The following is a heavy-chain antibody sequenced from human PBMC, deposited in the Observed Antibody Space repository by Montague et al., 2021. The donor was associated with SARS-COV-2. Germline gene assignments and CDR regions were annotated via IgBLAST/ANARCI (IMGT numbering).Heavy chain of an antibody. CDR2: VDHSGNT. CDR3: ARDQTGLEWIGFGMEGWGPVSAAWGEFWVWLTVVSAAEAAVYYCAGDQTVLEWIWYGMDV. D-gene: IGHD3-3*01. CDR1: GGSFSTYY. V-gene: IGHV4-34*01. J-gene: IGHJ6*02. Sequence: SETLSLTCAVYGGSFSTYYWAWIRQSPGKGLEWIGNVDHSGNTNYNPSLKSRVSISVDTSSSQFSLYLTSVTAADAAVYYCARDQTGLEWIGFGMEGWGPVSAAWGEFWVWLTVVSAAEAAVYYCAGDQTVLEWIWYGMDVWGQGPTVTVSS.